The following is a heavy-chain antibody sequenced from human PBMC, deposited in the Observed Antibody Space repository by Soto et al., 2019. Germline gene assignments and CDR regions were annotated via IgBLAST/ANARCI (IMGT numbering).Heavy chain of an antibody. CDR3: ARVEDYYGSAIDY. Sequence: SETLSLTCTVSGGSISSYYWSWIRQPPGKGLEWIGYIYYSGSTNYNPSLKSRVTISVDTSKNQFSLKLSSVTAADTAVYYCARVEDYYGSAIDYWGQGTLVTVSS. V-gene: IGHV4-59*01. CDR2: IYYSGST. CDR1: GGSISSYY. J-gene: IGHJ4*02. D-gene: IGHD3-10*01.